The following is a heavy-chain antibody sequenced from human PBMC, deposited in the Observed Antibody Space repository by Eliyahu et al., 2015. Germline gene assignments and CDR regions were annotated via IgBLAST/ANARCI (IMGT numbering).Heavy chain of an antibody. CDR2: INHSGST. Sequence: QVQLQQWGAGLLKPSETLSLTCAVYGGSFSGYYWSWVRQSPGKGLEWIGEINHSGSTNYNPXLKSRVTISVDTSKNQFSLKLSSVTAADTAVYYCSRTQATVVTPDYFDYWGRGTLVTVSS. CDR1: GGSFSGYY. V-gene: IGHV4-34*01. D-gene: IGHD4-23*01. J-gene: IGHJ4*02. CDR3: SRTQATVVTPDYFDY.